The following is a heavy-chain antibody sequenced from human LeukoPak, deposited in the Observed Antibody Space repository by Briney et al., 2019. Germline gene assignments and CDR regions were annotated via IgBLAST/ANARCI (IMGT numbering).Heavy chain of an antibody. CDR2: INHSGST. Sequence: SETLSLICTVSGGSISTYYWSWIRQPPGKGLEWIGEINHSGSTNYNPSLKSRVTISKDTSKSQFSLKLSSVTAADTAVYFCARSIMTTVTTFGYWGQGTLVTVSS. D-gene: IGHD4-17*01. CDR1: GGSISTYY. CDR3: ARSIMTTVTTFGY. J-gene: IGHJ4*02. V-gene: IGHV4-34*01.